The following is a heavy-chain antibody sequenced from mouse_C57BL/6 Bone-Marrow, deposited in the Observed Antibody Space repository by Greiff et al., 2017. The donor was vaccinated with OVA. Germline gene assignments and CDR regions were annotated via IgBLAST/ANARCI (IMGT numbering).Heavy chain of an antibody. CDR2: IDPSDSYT. Sequence: QVQLQQPGAELVMPGASVKLSCKASGYTFTSYWMHWVKQRPGQGLEWIGEIDPSDSYTNYNQKFKGKSTLTVDKSSSTAYMQLSSLTSEDSAVYYCARSRDSRFAYWGQGTLVTVSA. CDR1: GYTFTSYW. V-gene: IGHV1-69*01. J-gene: IGHJ3*01. CDR3: ARSRDSRFAY. D-gene: IGHD3-3*01.